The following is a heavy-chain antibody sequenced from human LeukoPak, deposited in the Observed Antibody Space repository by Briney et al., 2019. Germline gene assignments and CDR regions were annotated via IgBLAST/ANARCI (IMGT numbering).Heavy chain of an antibody. CDR2: IRYDGNNK. CDR1: GFTFSSYV. D-gene: IGHD3-9*01. CDR3: ARGKYYNILTGFSRGGYFDY. J-gene: IGHJ4*02. Sequence: PGGSLRLSCAASGFTFSSYVMHWVRQAPGKGLEWVAFIRYDGNNKYYADSVKGRFTISRDNSKNTLYLQMNSLRADDTAVYYCARGKYYNILTGFSRGGYFDYWGQGTLVTVSS. V-gene: IGHV3-30*02.